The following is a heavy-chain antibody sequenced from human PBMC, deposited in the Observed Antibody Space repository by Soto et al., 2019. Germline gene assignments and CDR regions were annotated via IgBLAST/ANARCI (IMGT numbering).Heavy chain of an antibody. CDR1: GLTFSSHW. CDR2: IKQDGSEK. CDR3: ATSTTVAGHDY. D-gene: IGHD6-19*01. V-gene: IGHV3-7*01. Sequence: GGSLRLSCAASGLTFSSHWMTWVRQAPGKGLKWVANIKQDGSEKYYADSVKGRFTISRDNADNSLYLQMNSLRAEDTAVYYCATSTTVAGHDYWGKGTLVTVS. J-gene: IGHJ4*02.